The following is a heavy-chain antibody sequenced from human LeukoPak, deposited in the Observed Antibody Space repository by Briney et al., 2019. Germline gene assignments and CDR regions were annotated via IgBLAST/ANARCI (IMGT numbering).Heavy chain of an antibody. CDR3: ARSPSLSGSNAFDI. CDR2: IIPIFGTA. V-gene: IGHV1-69*05. Sequence: GASVKVSCKASGGTFSSYAISWVRQAPGQGLEWMGGIIPIFGTANYAQKFQGRVTITTDESTSTAYMELSSLRSEDTAVYYCARSPSLSGSNAFDIWGQGTMVTVSS. CDR1: GGTFSSYA. D-gene: IGHD6-25*01. J-gene: IGHJ3*02.